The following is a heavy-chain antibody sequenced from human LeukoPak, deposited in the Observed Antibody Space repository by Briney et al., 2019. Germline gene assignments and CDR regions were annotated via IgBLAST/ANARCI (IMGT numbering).Heavy chain of an antibody. D-gene: IGHD3-10*01. CDR2: ISGSGGST. CDR1: GFTFSSYA. CDR3: AKGLAYYGSGSAWDY. Sequence: GGSLRLSCAASGFTFSSYATSWVRQAPGKGLEWVSAISGSGGSTYYADSVKGRFTISRDNSKNTLYLQMNSLRAEDTAVYYCAKGLAYYGSGSAWDYWGQGTLVTVSS. J-gene: IGHJ4*02. V-gene: IGHV3-23*01.